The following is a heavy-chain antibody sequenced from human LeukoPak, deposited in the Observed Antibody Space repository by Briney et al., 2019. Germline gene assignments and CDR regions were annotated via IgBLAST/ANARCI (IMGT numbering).Heavy chain of an antibody. J-gene: IGHJ4*02. CDR3: ARNFGSGTGLYY. CDR1: GYTFTGYY. Sequence: GASAKVSCKASGYTFTGYYMHWVRQAPGQGLEWMGWINPNSGGTNYAQKFQGRVTMTRDTSISTAYMELSRLRSDDTAVYYCARNFGSGTGLYYWGQGTLVTVSS. D-gene: IGHD3-10*01. V-gene: IGHV1-2*02. CDR2: INPNSGGT.